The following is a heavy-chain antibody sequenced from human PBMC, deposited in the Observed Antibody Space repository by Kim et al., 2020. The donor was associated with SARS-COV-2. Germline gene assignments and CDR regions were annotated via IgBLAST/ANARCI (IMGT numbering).Heavy chain of an antibody. V-gene: IGHV5-51*01. D-gene: IGHD5-12*01. J-gene: IGHJ3*02. CDR3: ASVRWLQYSAFDI. Sequence: SPALQGQVTISADKSISTAYLRWSSLKASDTAMYYCASVRWLQYSAFDIWGQGTMVTVSS.